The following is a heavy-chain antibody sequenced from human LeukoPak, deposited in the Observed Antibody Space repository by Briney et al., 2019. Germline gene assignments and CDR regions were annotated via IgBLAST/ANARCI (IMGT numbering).Heavy chain of an antibody. V-gene: IGHV4-59*01. CDR1: GGSITNYY. CDR2: VSYSGRT. D-gene: IGHD5-24*01. J-gene: IGHJ2*01. Sequence: SETLSLTCTVSGGSITNYYWNWICQPPGKDLEWIGCVSYSGRTHYSSALKSRVTNSVDTSKNQFSLNLRSVTAADTAVYYCARPGRQDAYNGHYWYFDLWGRGTLVTVSS. CDR3: ARPGRQDAYNGHYWYFDL.